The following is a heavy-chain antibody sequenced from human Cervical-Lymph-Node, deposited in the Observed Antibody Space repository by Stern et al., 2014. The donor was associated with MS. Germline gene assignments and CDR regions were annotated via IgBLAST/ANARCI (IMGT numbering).Heavy chain of an antibody. CDR1: GASMTTGSYY. D-gene: IGHD2-21*02. CDR3: ARGDRRLRAFDL. V-gene: IGHV4-61*02. CDR2: IYTSGSA. J-gene: IGHJ3*01. Sequence: QLQLQESGPGLVKPSQTLSLTCTVSGASMTTGSYYWNWIRQPAGKGVEXIGQIYTSGSANYHPSLTNRLILSVDPSKTHFSLIRSLVPAADTAVYYCARGDRRLRAFDLWGQGTMVTVSS.